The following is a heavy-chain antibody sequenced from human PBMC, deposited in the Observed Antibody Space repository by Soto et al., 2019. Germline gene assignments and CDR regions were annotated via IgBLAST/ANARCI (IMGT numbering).Heavy chain of an antibody. CDR3: ARGIEGWYQGRYYYGMDV. V-gene: IGHV4-61*01. CDR2: IYYSGST. Sequence: QVQLQESGPGLVKPSETLSLTCTVSGGSVRSGSYYWSWIRQPPGKGLEWIGYIYYSGSTNYNPSLKSRVTISVDTSKNPFSLKLSSVTAADTAVYYCARGIEGWYQGRYYYGMDVWGQGTTVTVSS. CDR1: GGSVRSGSYY. J-gene: IGHJ6*02. D-gene: IGHD6-19*01.